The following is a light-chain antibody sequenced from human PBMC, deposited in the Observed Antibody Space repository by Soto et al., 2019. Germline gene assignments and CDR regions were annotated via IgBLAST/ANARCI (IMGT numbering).Light chain of an antibody. V-gene: IGLV2-11*01. CDR2: DVN. Sequence: QSALTQPRSVSGSPGQSVTISCTGTSSDVGGYNYVSWYQQHPGKAPKLMIYDVNKRPSGVPDRFSGSKSGNTASLTISGLQVADEADYYCCSYAGSYTGVFGGGTKVTVL. CDR1: SSDVGGYNY. CDR3: CSYAGSYTGV. J-gene: IGLJ3*02.